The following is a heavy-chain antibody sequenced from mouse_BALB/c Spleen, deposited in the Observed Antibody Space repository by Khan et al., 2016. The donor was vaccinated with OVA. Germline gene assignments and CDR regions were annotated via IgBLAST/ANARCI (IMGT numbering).Heavy chain of an antibody. Sequence: EVELVESGGGLVKPGGSLKLSCAASGFTFSTYAMSWVRQTPEKRLEWVASISGGGSIYYPDSVRGRFTISRDNARNVLYLQMSSLRSEDMAMYYCAREVYGGYYGWFAFWGQGTLVTVSA. CDR3: AREVYGGYYGWFAF. CDR2: ISGGGSI. J-gene: IGHJ3*01. V-gene: IGHV5-6-5*01. D-gene: IGHD2-3*01. CDR1: GFTFSTYA.